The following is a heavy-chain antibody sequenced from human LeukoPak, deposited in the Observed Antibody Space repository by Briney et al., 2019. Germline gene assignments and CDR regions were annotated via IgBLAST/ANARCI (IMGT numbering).Heavy chain of an antibody. D-gene: IGHD2-2*01. V-gene: IGHV3-64D*06. J-gene: IGHJ6*04. CDR1: GFTFTSYA. CDR2: ISSNGGST. CDR3: VKGYCSSTSCSYYYYYGMDV. Sequence: GGSLRLSCSASGFTFTSYAMHWVRQAPGKGLEYVSSISSNGGSTYYADSVKGRFTISRDNSKNTLYLQMSRLRAEDTAVYYCVKGYCSSTSCSYYYYYGMDVWGKGTTVTVSS.